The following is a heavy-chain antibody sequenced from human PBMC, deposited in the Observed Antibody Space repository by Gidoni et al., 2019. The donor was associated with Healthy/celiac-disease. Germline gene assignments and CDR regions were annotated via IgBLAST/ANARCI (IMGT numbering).Heavy chain of an antibody. CDR3: ARSGSIAARPGYYYYYGMDV. CDR1: GGAFSSYA. V-gene: IGHV1-69*01. Sequence: QVQLVPSGAEVKKPGPSVKVSCKASGGAFSSYAISWVRQAPGQGLEGMGGMIPIFGTENYGQKFQGRVTITADESTSTAYMELSSLRSEDTAVYYCARSGSIAARPGYYYYYGMDVWGQGTTVTVSS. D-gene: IGHD6-6*01. CDR2: MIPIFGTE. J-gene: IGHJ6*02.